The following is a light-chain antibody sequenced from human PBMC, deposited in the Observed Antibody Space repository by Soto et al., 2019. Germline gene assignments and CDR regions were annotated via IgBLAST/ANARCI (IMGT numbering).Light chain of an antibody. V-gene: IGLV1-47*01. Sequence: SVLTQPPSASGTPGQRVTLSCSGSSSNIESNFVYWYQQLPGTTPRLLIYRNNQRPSGVADRFSGSKSGTSASLAISALGSEDEADYYCTVWDDSLRGRLFGGGTKLTVL. CDR1: SSNIESNF. CDR3: TVWDDSLRGRL. CDR2: RNN. J-gene: IGLJ2*01.